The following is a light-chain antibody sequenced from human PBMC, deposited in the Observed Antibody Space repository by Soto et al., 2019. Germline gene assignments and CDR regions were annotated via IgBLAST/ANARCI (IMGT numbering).Light chain of an antibody. CDR3: QQYGNSPT. CDR2: GAS. CDR1: QSVRTNF. Sequence: EIVLTQSPGTLSLSPGERATLSCRASQSVRTNFLAWYQQKPGQAPRLLIYGASSRATGIPDRFSGSGSGTDFTLTISRLEPEDFVVYYCQQYGNSPTFGQGTKVDIK. V-gene: IGKV3-20*01. J-gene: IGKJ1*01.